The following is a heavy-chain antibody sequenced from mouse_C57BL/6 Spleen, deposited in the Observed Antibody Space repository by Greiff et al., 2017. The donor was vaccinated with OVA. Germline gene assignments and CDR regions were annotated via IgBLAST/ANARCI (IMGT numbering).Heavy chain of an antibody. CDR2: ISSGSSTI. V-gene: IGHV5-17*01. J-gene: IGHJ3*01. Sequence: EVQRVESGGGLVKPGGSLKLSCAASGFTFSDYGMHWVRQAPEKGLEWVAYISSGSSTIYYADTVKGRFTISRDNAKNTLFLQMTSLRSEDTAMYYCARAGGNHAWFACWGQGTLVTVYA. CDR1: GFTFSDYG. CDR3: ARAGGNHAWFAC.